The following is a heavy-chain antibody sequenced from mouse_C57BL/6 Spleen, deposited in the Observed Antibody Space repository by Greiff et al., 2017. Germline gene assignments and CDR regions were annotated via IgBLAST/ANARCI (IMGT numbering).Heavy chain of an antibody. CDR1: GYTFPSYW. Sequence: VLLQQPGAELVRPGTSVKLSCKASGYTFPSYWMHWVKQRPGQGLEWIGVIDPSDSYTNYNQKFKGKATLTVDTSSSTAYMQLSSLTSEDSAVYYCASGRNYCGSSYYFDYWGQGTTLTVSS. J-gene: IGHJ2*01. CDR2: IDPSDSYT. D-gene: IGHD1-1*01. CDR3: ASGRNYCGSSYYFDY. V-gene: IGHV1-59*01.